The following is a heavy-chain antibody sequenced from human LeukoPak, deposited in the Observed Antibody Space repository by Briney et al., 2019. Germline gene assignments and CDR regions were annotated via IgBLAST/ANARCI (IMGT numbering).Heavy chain of an antibody. CDR2: IYHTGTT. J-gene: IGHJ4*02. D-gene: IGHD4-17*01. CDR1: GGSINYYY. Sequence: PSETLSLTCTVSGGSINYYYWSWIRQSPQRGLEWIGYIYHTGTTKYNPSLKSRVTISVDTSKNQFSLKLNSVTAADTAMYYCARGMTTVTAPFNYWGQGTLVTVSS. CDR3: ARGMTTVTAPFNY. V-gene: IGHV4-59*01.